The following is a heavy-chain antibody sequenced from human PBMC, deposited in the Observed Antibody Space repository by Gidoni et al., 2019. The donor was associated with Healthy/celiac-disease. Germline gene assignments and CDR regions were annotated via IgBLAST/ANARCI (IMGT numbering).Heavy chain of an antibody. J-gene: IGHJ4*02. CDR3: AKDGHTYYDFWSGSTPYYFDY. V-gene: IGHV3-43*01. D-gene: IGHD3-3*01. CDR1: GFTFDDYI. CDR2: ISWDGGST. Sequence: EVQLVESGGVVVQPGGSLRLSCAASGFTFDDYIMHWLRQAPGKGLEWVSLISWDGGSTYYADSVKGRFTISRDNSKNSLYLQMNSLRTEDTALYYCAKDGHTYYDFWSGSTPYYFDYWGQGTLVTVSS.